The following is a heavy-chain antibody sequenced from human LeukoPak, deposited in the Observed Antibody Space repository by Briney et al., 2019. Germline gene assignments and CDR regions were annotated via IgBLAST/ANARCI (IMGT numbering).Heavy chain of an antibody. CDR3: ARGVSWTGRGAFDI. CDR1: GGPFSGYY. CDR2: INHSGST. Sequence: SETLSLTCAVYGGPFSGYYWSWIRQPPGKGLEWIGEINHSGSTNYNPSLKSRVTISVDTSKNQFSLKLSSVTAADTAVYYCARGVSWTGRGAFDIWGQGTMVTVSS. V-gene: IGHV4-34*01. J-gene: IGHJ3*02. D-gene: IGHD1-1*01.